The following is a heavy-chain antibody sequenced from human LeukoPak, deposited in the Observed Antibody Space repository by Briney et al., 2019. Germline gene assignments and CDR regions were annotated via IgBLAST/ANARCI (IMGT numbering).Heavy chain of an antibody. CDR1: GYSFTSYW. V-gene: IGHV5-51*01. Sequence: GGSLRLSCKGSGYSFTSYWIGWGRQMPAKGLEWMGIIYPGDSDTRYSPSFQGQVTISADKSISTAYLQWSSLKASDTAMYYCARLPALYGDYPYYFDYWGQGTLVTVSS. J-gene: IGHJ4*02. D-gene: IGHD4-17*01. CDR3: ARLPALYGDYPYYFDY. CDR2: IYPGDSDT.